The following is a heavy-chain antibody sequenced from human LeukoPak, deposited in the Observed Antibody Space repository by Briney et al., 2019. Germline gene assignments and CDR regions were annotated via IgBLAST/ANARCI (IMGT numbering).Heavy chain of an antibody. V-gene: IGHV4-34*01. J-gene: IGHJ4*02. D-gene: IGHD6-19*01. Sequence: SETLSLTCAVYGGSFSGYYWSWIRQPPGKGLEWIGEINHSGSTNYNPPLKSRVTISVDTSKNQFSLKLSSVTAADTAAYYCARSKPIAVAGRTPDYWGQGTLVTVSS. CDR3: ARSKPIAVAGRTPDY. CDR1: GGSFSGYY. CDR2: INHSGST.